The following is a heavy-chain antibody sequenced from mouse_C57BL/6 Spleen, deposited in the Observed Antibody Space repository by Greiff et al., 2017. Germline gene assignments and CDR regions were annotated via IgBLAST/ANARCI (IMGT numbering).Heavy chain of an antibody. Sequence: EVKLQESGPELVKPGASVKIPCKASGYTFTDYNMDWVKQSHGKSLEWIGDINPNNGGTIYNQKFKGKATLTVDKSSSTAYMELRSLTSEDTAVYYGARNYYGSSYYVDYWGQGTTLTVSS. CDR2: INPNNGGT. D-gene: IGHD1-1*01. V-gene: IGHV1-18*01. J-gene: IGHJ2*01. CDR3: ARNYYGSSYYVDY. CDR1: GYTFTDYN.